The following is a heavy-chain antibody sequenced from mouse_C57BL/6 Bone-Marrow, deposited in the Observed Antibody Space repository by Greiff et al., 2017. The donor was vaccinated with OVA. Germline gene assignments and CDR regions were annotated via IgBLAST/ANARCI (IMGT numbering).Heavy chain of an antibody. CDR3: ARGNPYCTY. J-gene: IGHJ3*01. CDR1: GYAFSSSW. D-gene: IGHD6-5*01. V-gene: IGHV1-82*01. CDR2: IYPGDGDT. Sequence: VQLQQSGPELVKPGASVKISCKASGYAFSSSWMNWVKQRPGKGLEWIGRIYPGDGDTNYNGKFKGKATLTADKSSSTAYMQLSSLTSEDSAVYFCARGNPYCTYWGQGTLVTVSA.